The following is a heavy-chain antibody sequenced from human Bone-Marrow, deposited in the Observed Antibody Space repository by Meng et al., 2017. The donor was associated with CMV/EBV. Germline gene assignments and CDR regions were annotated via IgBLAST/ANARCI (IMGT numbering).Heavy chain of an antibody. Sequence: GESLKISCAASGFTLGSYWMSWVRQAPGKGLEWVANIWHDGSEKYYVDSVKGRFNISRDNAKNTLYLQMNSLRAEDTAVYYCAREEAAHYYYYGMDVWGQGNTVTVSS. J-gene: IGHJ6*02. V-gene: IGHV3-7*01. CDR2: IWHDGSEK. CDR3: AREEAAHYYYYGMDV. CDR1: GFTLGSYW. D-gene: IGHD2-15*01.